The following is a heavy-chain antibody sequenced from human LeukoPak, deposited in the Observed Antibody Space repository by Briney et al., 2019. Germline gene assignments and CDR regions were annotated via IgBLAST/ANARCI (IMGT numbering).Heavy chain of an antibody. Sequence: KPSETLSLTCAVSGGSISSYYWSWIRQPPGKGLEWIGYIYYSGSTNYNPSLKSRVTISVDTSKNQFSLKLSSVTAADTAVYYCARHIETDDAFDIWGQGTMVTVSS. D-gene: IGHD1-14*01. CDR2: IYYSGST. V-gene: IGHV4-59*08. CDR3: ARHIETDDAFDI. CDR1: GGSISSYY. J-gene: IGHJ3*02.